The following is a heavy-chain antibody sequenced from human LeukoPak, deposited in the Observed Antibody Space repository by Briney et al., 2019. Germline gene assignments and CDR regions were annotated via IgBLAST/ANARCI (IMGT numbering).Heavy chain of an antibody. J-gene: IGHJ4*02. Sequence: SETLSLTCTVSGDSISSYYWSWIRQPPGKGLEWIGYIYYTGSTNYNPSLKSRVTISADTSKNQFSLMLRSVTAADAAVYYCAKSPIYSSGWTSFDYWGQGILVTVSS. V-gene: IGHV4-59*08. D-gene: IGHD6-19*01. CDR1: GDSISSYY. CDR3: AKSPIYSSGWTSFDY. CDR2: IYYTGST.